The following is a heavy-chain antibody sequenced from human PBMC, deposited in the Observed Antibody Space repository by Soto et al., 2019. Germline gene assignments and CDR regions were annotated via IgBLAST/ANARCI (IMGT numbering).Heavy chain of an antibody. Sequence: PSETLSLTCTVSGGSISSGGYYWSWIRQHPGKGLEWIGYIYYSGSTYYNPSLKSRVTISVDTSKNQFSLKLSSVTAADTAVYYCARAYGSGSFVFDPWGQGTLVTVSS. CDR2: IYYSGST. CDR3: ARAYGSGSFVFDP. V-gene: IGHV4-31*03. J-gene: IGHJ5*02. D-gene: IGHD3-10*01. CDR1: GGSISSGGYY.